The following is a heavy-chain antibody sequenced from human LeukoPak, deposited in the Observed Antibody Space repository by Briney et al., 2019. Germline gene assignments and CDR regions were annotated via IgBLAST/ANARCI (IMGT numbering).Heavy chain of an antibody. CDR2: IYTGGST. CDR3: ATGWNDAFDF. V-gene: IGHV3-53*01. Sequence: PGGSLRLSCAASGFIVSSNYMSWVRQAPGKGLEWVSVIYTGGSTYNADSVKGRFTISRDNSKNTLHLQMNSLRAEDTAVYYCATGWNDAFDFWGQGTMVTVSS. D-gene: IGHD1-1*01. CDR1: GFIVSSNY. J-gene: IGHJ3*01.